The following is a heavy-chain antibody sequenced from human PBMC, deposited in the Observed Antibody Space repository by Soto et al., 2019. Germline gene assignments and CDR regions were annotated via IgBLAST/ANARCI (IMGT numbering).Heavy chain of an antibody. D-gene: IGHD6-13*01. CDR3: ARDGQQLAGYFDY. CDR2: IIPIFGTA. V-gene: IGHV1-69*13. Sequence: SVKVSCKASGGTFSSYAISWVRQAPGQGLEWMGGIIPIFGTANYAQKFQGRVTITADESTSTAYMELSSLRSEDTAVYYCARDGQQLAGYFDYWGQGTLVTVSS. J-gene: IGHJ4*02. CDR1: GGTFSSYA.